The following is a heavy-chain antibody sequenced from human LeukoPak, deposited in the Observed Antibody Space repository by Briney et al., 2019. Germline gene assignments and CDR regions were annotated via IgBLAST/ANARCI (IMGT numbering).Heavy chain of an antibody. CDR1: GFTFSSYW. D-gene: IGHD3-3*02. CDR3: AKFSRSIVPPEGHFYYMDA. CDR2: IKQDGSEK. V-gene: IGHV3-7*03. J-gene: IGHJ6*03. Sequence: PGGSLRLSCAASGFTFSSYWMSWVRQAPGRGLEWVANIKQDGSEKYYVDSVKGRFTISRDNAKNSLYLQMNSLRAEDTAVYYCAKFSRSIVPPEGHFYYMDAWGKGTTVTISS.